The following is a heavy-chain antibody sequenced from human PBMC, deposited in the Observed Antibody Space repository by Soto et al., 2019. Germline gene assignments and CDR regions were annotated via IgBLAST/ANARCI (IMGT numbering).Heavy chain of an antibody. CDR2: TYYRSKWYN. J-gene: IGHJ6*03. CDR3: ASALAADGISGYYYYMDV. D-gene: IGHD3-9*01. CDR1: GDSVSSNSAA. V-gene: IGHV6-1*01. Sequence: SQTLSLTCAISGDSVSSNSAAWNWIRQSPSRGLEWLGRTYYRSKWYNDYAVSVKSRITINPDTSKNQFSLQLNSVTPEDTAVYYCASALAADGISGYYYYMDVWGKGTKVTVSS.